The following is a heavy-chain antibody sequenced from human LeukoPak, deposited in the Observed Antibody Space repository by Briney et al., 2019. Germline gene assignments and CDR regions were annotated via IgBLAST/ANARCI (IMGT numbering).Heavy chain of an antibody. CDR3: ARGLGRRSSSTPGGAFDI. J-gene: IGHJ3*02. V-gene: IGHV1-2*02. CDR1: GYTFTDYY. D-gene: IGHD6-6*01. Sequence: ASVKVSCKASGYTFTDYYMHWVRQAPGQGLEWMGWINPNTGGTNYAQNFQGRVTMTRDTSINTAYMELSRLSSDDTAVYYCARGLGRRSSSTPGGAFDIWGQGTMVTVSS. CDR2: INPNTGGT.